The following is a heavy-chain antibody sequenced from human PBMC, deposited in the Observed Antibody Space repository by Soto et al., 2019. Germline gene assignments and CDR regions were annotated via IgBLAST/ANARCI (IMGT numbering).Heavy chain of an antibody. J-gene: IGHJ6*02. V-gene: IGHV1-69*01. CDR3: ARSQGSSTSLEIYYYYYYGMDV. CDR2: IIPISDTT. Sequence: QVQLVQSGAEVKKPGSSVKVSCKASGGTFSSYAISWVRQAPGQGLEWMGGIIPISDTTNYAQKFQGRVTITADGAPSTAYMELRSLRSEETPVYYCARSQGSSTSLEIYYYYYYGMDVWGQGTTVTVSS. D-gene: IGHD2-2*01. CDR1: GGTFSSYA.